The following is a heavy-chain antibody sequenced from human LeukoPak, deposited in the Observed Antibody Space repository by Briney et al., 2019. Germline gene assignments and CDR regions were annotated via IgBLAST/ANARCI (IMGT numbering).Heavy chain of an antibody. CDR2: IYYSGNT. CDR3: AREDPLVAARGLDY. V-gene: IGHV4-59*12. D-gene: IGHD2-15*01. Sequence: SETLSLTCTVSGGSISSYYWSWIRQPPGKGLEWIGYIYYSGNTNYNPSLKSRLTMSIDTSKNQFSLRLSSVTAADTAVYYCAREDPLVAARGLDYWGQGTLVTVSS. J-gene: IGHJ4*02. CDR1: GGSISSYY.